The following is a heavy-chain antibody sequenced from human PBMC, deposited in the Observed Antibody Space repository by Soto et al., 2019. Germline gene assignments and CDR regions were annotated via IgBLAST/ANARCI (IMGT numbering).Heavy chain of an antibody. CDR1: GFTFSSYG. Sequence: QVQLVESGGGVVQPGRSLRLTCAASGFTFSSYGMHWVRQAPGKGLEWVAVIWSDGSYKYHADSVKGRFTISRDNYKNTVYLQMNSLRAEDTAVYYCARDSVVRPNGYFDYWGQGALVTVSS. CDR3: ARDSVVRPNGYFDY. D-gene: IGHD3-10*01. J-gene: IGHJ4*02. V-gene: IGHV3-33*01. CDR2: IWSDGSYK.